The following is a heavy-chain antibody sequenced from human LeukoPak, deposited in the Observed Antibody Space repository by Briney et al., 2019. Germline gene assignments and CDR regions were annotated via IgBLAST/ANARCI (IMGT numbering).Heavy chain of an antibody. CDR3: AAGPYYYGPGGYDPYSVYFDY. D-gene: IGHD3-10*01. CDR1: GYTFTGYY. J-gene: IGHJ4*02. CDR2: INPNSGDT. V-gene: IGHV1-2*02. Sequence: ASVKVSCKASGYTFTGYYMHWVRQAPGQGLEWMGWINPNSGDTNYAQKFQGRVTMTRDTSIGTAYMELSSLRSEDTAVYYCAAGPYYYGPGGYDPYSVYFDYWGQGTLVTVSS.